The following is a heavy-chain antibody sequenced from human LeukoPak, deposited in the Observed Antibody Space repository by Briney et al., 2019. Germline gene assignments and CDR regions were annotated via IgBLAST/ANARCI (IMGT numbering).Heavy chain of an antibody. CDR2: ISWNSGGI. Sequence: GGSLRLSCAASGFTFDDHAMHWVRQAPGKGLEWVSSISWNSGGIAYADSVKGRFTISRDNAKNSLYLQMNSLRAEDTALYYCSRVSAYTTSSGEFDYWGQGTLVTVSS. CDR1: GFTFDDHA. V-gene: IGHV3-9*01. CDR3: SRVSAYTTSSGEFDY. D-gene: IGHD6-6*01. J-gene: IGHJ4*02.